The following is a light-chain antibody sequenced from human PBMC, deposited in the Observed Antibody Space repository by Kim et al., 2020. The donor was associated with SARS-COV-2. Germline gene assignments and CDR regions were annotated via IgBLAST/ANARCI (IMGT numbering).Light chain of an antibody. CDR2: GAS. Sequence: LSPGERATLSCRASQSINSRYLAWYQVKPGQAPRLLIFGASSWATGVHDRFSGSGSGTDFTLTISSLEPEDFAVYYCQQYGTLPYTFGQGTKLEI. CDR3: QQYGTLPYT. CDR1: QSINSRY. J-gene: IGKJ2*01. V-gene: IGKV3-20*01.